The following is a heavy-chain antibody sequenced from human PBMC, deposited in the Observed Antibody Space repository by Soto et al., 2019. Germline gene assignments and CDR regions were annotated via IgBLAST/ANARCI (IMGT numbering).Heavy chain of an antibody. J-gene: IGHJ6*04. CDR2: IYSGGST. Sequence: GGSLRLSCAASGVTVSSNDMSWVRQAPGKGLEWVSVIYSGGSTYYADSVKGRFTISRDNSKNTLYLQMNSLRAEDTAVYYCARDLIGGVDVWGKGTTVTVSS. CDR3: ARDLIGGVDV. CDR1: GVTVSSND. D-gene: IGHD3-16*01. V-gene: IGHV3-53*01.